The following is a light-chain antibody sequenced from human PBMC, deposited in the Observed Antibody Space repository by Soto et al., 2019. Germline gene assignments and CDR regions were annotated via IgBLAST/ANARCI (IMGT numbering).Light chain of an antibody. V-gene: IGKV3-15*01. Sequence: EIVMTQSPATLSVSPGERATLSCRASQSVSTNLAWYQQKPGQAPILLIYGASTRAAGVPARFSGSGSGTEFTLTISSLQSEDFAVYSCQQYYNWPPWTFGQGTKAELK. CDR2: GAS. J-gene: IGKJ1*01. CDR1: QSVSTN. CDR3: QQYYNWPPWT.